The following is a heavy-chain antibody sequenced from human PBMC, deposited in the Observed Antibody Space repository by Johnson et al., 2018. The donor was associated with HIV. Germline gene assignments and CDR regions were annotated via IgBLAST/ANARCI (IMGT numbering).Heavy chain of an antibody. J-gene: IGHJ3*02. CDR2: INWNGGST. CDR3: ARGIAMAEDAFDI. Sequence: VQLVESGGGVVRPGGSLRLSCAASGFTFDDYGMSWVRQAPGKGLEWVSGINWNGGSTYYADSVKGRFTISRDNSKNTLYLQMNSLRAEDTVVYYWARGIAMAEDAFDIWGQGTMVTVSS. CDR1: GFTFDDYG. V-gene: IGHV3-20*04. D-gene: IGHD6-19*01.